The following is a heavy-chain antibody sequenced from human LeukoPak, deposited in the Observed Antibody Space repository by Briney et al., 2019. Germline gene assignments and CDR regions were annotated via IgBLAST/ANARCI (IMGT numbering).Heavy chain of an antibody. CDR1: GDSFSDNF. Sequence: SETLSLTCAVSGDSFSDNFWSWIRQPPGKGLEWIGEINHSGTANYNPSLRSRVIISIDTSKNQFSLKLISVTAADTAVYYCARMAYFTRSVAPLIDYWGQGTLVTVSS. J-gene: IGHJ4*02. CDR3: ARMAYFTRSVAPLIDY. V-gene: IGHV4-34*01. CDR2: INHSGTA. D-gene: IGHD2-2*01.